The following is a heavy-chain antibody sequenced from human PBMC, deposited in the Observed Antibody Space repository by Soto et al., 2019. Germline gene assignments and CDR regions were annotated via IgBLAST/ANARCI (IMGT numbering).Heavy chain of an antibody. V-gene: IGHV4-39*01. D-gene: IGHD6-19*01. J-gene: IGHJ4*02. CDR3: ATGPSDSGWYEEHF. CDR2: LSYLGTT. CDR1: NDSIRSGTYY. Sequence: SETLSLTCTVSNDSIRSGTYYWAWIRQPPGRGLEWIGSLSYLGTTDYNPSLKSRVTISKDASKNQFSLKLTSMTAADTAVYYCATGPSDSGWYEEHFWGQATLVTVSS.